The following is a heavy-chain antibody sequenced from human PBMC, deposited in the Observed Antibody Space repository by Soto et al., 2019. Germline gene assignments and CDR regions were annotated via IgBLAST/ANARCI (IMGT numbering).Heavy chain of an antibody. CDR3: ARGQYDFWSCYFYYYYGMDV. V-gene: IGHV4-34*01. CDR1: GGSFSGYY. J-gene: IGHJ6*02. D-gene: IGHD3-3*01. Sequence: SETLSLTCAVYGGSFSGYYWSWIRQPPGKGLEWIGEINHSGSTNYNPSLKSRVTISVDTSKNQFSLKLSSVTAADTAVYYCARGQYDFWSCYFYYYYGMDVWGQGTTDTVSS. CDR2: INHSGST.